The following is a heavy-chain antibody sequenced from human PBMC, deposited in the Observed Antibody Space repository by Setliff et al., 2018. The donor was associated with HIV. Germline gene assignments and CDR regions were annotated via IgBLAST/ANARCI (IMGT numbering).Heavy chain of an antibody. Sequence: SETLSLTCTVSGGSISSGNHYWAWIRQPAGKRLEWIGHTHASGSTYYNPSLNSRASISVDTSNSQVSLRLTSVTAADTAVYYCAREIPFRGNANMWDYYAMDVWGQGITVTVSS. CDR2: THASGST. J-gene: IGHJ6*02. CDR3: AREIPFRGNANMWDYYAMDV. V-gene: IGHV4-61*09. D-gene: IGHD3-16*01. CDR1: GGSISSGNHY.